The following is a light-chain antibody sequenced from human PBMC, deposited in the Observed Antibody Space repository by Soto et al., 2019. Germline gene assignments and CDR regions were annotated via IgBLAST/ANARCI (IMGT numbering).Light chain of an antibody. V-gene: IGLV2-8*01. CDR2: EVS. J-gene: IGLJ2*01. Sequence: QSALTQPPSASGSPGQSVTISCTGTSSDVGGYNYVSWYQQHPGKAPKLMIYEVSKRPSGVPDRFSGSKSGNTASLTVSGLQAEDEADYYGSSYAGSNNVLFGGGTKLTVL. CDR1: SSDVGGYNY. CDR3: SSYAGSNNVL.